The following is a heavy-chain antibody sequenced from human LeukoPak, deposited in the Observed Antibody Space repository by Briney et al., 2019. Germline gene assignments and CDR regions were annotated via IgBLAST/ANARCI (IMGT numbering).Heavy chain of an antibody. CDR2: IRADAVTT. D-gene: IGHD3-10*01. V-gene: IGHV3-23*01. CDR3: AKSYFGSGSYYSG. CDR1: GFIFSHHG. Sequence: GGSLRLSCAPSGFIFSHHGMNWVRQAPGKGLEWVSGIRADAVTTYYADSVKGRFTISRDNSKNTLYLQMNSLRAEDTAVYYCAKSYFGSGSYYSGWGQGILVTVSS. J-gene: IGHJ4*02.